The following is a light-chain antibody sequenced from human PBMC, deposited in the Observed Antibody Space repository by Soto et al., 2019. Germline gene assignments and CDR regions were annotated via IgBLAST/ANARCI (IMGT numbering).Light chain of an antibody. CDR3: TSYTSDSTYV. CDR2: DVS. CDR1: STDVGRYNY. Sequence: QSALTQPASVSGSPGQSITISCTGTSTDVGRYNYVSWYQQHPGKAPKLMVYDVSNRPSWVSNPFSGSKSGITASLTISGLQAEDEADYYCTSYTSDSTYVFGTGTKVTVL. V-gene: IGLV2-14*01. J-gene: IGLJ1*01.